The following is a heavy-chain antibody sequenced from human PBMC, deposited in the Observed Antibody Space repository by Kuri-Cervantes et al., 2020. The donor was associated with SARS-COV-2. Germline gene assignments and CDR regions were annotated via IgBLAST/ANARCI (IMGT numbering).Heavy chain of an antibody. Sequence: GGSLRLSCKGSGYSFTSYWIGWVRQMPGKGLEWMGIIYPGDSDTRYSPSFQGQVTISADKSISTAYLQWSSLKASDTAMYYCARGTRFYFDYWGQGTLVNVSS. J-gene: IGHJ4*02. CDR1: GYSFTSYW. CDR3: ARGTRFYFDY. V-gene: IGHV5-51*01. CDR2: IYPGDSDT. D-gene: IGHD1-14*01.